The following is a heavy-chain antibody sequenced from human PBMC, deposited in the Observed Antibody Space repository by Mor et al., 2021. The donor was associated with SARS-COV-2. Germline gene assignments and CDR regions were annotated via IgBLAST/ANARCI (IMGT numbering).Heavy chain of an antibody. J-gene: IGHJ4*02. V-gene: IGHV3-23*01. CDR3: EKGANHIDF. Sequence: YADSVKGRFTISRDISTNTLYLHKNSLRAEDTAVYYCEKGANHIDFWGRGTLVTVSS.